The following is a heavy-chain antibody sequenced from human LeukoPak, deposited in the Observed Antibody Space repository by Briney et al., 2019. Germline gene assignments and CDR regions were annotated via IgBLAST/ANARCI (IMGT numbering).Heavy chain of an antibody. J-gene: IGHJ6*02. CDR2: IIPILGIA. CDR1: GGTFSSYA. Sequence: ASVKVSCKASGGTFSSYAISWVRQAPGQGLEWMGRIIPILGIANYAQKFQGRVTVTADKSTSTAYMELSSLRAEDTAVYYCARRATAHGMDVWGQGTTVTVSS. CDR3: ARRATAHGMDV. V-gene: IGHV1-69*04.